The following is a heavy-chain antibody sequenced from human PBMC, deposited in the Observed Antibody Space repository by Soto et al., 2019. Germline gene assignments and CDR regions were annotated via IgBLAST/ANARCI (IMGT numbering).Heavy chain of an antibody. CDR3: ARQTQDYDILTGYLN. Sequence: TLSLTCTISGGSISSGGYYWSWIRQHPGKGLEWIGYIYYSGSTYYNPSLKSRVTISVDTSKNQFSLKLSSVTAADTAVYYCARQTQDYDILTGYLNWGQGTLVTVSS. D-gene: IGHD3-9*01. V-gene: IGHV4-31*03. CDR2: IYYSGST. CDR1: GGSISSGGYY. J-gene: IGHJ4*02.